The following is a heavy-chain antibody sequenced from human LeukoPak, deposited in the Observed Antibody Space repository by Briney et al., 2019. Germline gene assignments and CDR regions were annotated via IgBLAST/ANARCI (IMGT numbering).Heavy chain of an antibody. Sequence: SETLSLTCTVSGGSISSYYWSWIRQPPGKGLEWIGYIYYSGSTNYNPSLKSRVTISVDTSKNQFSLKLSSVTAADTAVYYCARNREDYVWGSYRYGPFDPWGQGTLVTVSS. V-gene: IGHV4-59*01. CDR1: GGSISSYY. J-gene: IGHJ5*02. CDR2: IYYSGST. D-gene: IGHD3-16*02. CDR3: ARNREDYVWGSYRYGPFDP.